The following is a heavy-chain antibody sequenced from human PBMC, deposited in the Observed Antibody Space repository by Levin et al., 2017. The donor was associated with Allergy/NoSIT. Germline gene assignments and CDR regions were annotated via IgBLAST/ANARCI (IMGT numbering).Heavy chain of an antibody. CDR3: ARVGPSGYHIGGVYYGMDV. D-gene: IGHD3-3*01. Sequence: SCAASGFTFSSYSMNWVRQAPGKGLEWVSSISSSSSYIYYADSVKGRFTISRDNAKNSLYLQMNSLRAEDTAVYYCARVGPSGYHIGGVYYGMDVWGQGTTVTVSS. V-gene: IGHV3-21*01. CDR2: ISSSSSYI. J-gene: IGHJ6*02. CDR1: GFTFSSYS.